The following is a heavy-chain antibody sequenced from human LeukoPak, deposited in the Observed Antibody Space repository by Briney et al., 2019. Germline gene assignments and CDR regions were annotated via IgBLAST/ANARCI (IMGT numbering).Heavy chain of an antibody. CDR2: IFYSGGT. J-gene: IGHJ2*01. V-gene: IGHV4-39*07. CDR1: GGSINTPNYY. D-gene: IGHD6-13*01. CDR3: ARALSGIAAAGNWYFDL. Sequence: SETLSLTCTVSGGSINTPNYYWGWIRQTPGKGLEWIGNIFYSGGTYYSPSLTSRVTISLGTSRNQFSLKLNSVTAADTAVYYCARALSGIAAAGNWYFDLWGRGTLVTVSS.